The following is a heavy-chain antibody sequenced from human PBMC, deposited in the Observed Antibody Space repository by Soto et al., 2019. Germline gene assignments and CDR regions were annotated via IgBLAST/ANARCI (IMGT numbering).Heavy chain of an antibody. Sequence: QVQLVQSGDEVKKPGASVKVSCKASGYTFTNYGISWVRQAPGQGLEWMGWINGYNGNTVYTQKIQGRLTMTAETSTATAYMELRSLRSDDTAVYYCVREGDGVYSYSGMDVWGQGTTVIVSS. D-gene: IGHD3-10*01. CDR3: VREGDGVYSYSGMDV. J-gene: IGHJ6*02. CDR2: INGYNGNT. CDR1: GYTFTNYG. V-gene: IGHV1-18*01.